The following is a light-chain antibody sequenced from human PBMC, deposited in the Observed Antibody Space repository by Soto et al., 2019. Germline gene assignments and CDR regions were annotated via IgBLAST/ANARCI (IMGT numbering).Light chain of an antibody. CDR1: SSDVGGYNY. CDR3: SSYGGSNPFHV. J-gene: IGLJ1*01. V-gene: IGLV2-8*01. Sequence: QSALTQPPSASGSPGQSVTISCTGTSSDVGGYNYVSWYQQHPGKAPKLMIYEVSKRPSGVPDRFSGSKSGNTASLTVSGLQAEDEADYYCSSYGGSNPFHVFGTGTKVTVL. CDR2: EVS.